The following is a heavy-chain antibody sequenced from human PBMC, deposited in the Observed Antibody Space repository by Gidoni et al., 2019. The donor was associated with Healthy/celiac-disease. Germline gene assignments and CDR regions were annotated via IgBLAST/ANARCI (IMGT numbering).Heavy chain of an antibody. Sequence: QLQLQESGPGLVKPSETLSLTCTVSGGSISSSSYYWGWIRQPPGKGLEWIGSIYYRGSTYYNPSLKSRVTISVDTSKNQFSLKLSSVTAADTAVYYCARRIMITFGGVNSAALDYWGQGTLVTVSS. CDR1: GGSISSSSYY. J-gene: IGHJ4*02. CDR3: ARRIMITFGGVNSAALDY. D-gene: IGHD3-16*01. V-gene: IGHV4-39*01. CDR2: IYYRGST.